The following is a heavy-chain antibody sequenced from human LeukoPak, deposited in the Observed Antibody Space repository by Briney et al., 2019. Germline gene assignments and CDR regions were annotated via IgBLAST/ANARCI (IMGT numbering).Heavy chain of an antibody. CDR3: ARDYRYYDILTGGY. CDR1: GYTFTGYY. CDR2: INPNSGGT. V-gene: IGHV1-2*02. Sequence: ASVKVSCKASGYTFTGYYMHWVRQAPGQGLEWMGWINPNSGGTNYAQKLQGRVTMTTDTSTSTAYMELRSLRSDDTAVYYCARDYRYYDILTGGYWGQGTLVTVSS. D-gene: IGHD3-9*01. J-gene: IGHJ4*02.